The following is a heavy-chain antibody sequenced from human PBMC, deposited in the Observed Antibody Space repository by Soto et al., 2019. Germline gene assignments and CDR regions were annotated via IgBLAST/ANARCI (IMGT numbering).Heavy chain of an antibody. J-gene: IGHJ4*02. V-gene: IGHV3-23*01. CDR2: ISGSGDNT. CDR1: GFTFSNYA. CDR3: AKRPLAARHTDY. D-gene: IGHD6-6*01. Sequence: EVQLLESGGGLVQPGASLRLSCAASGFTFSNYAITWVRQAPGKGLEWVSTISGSGDNTYYADSVRRRFTISRDNSKNTLYLQMNSLRADDTAVYYCAKRPLAARHTDYWGQGTLVTVSS.